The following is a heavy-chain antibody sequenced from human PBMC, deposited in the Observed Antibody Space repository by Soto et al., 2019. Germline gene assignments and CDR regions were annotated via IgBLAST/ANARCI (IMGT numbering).Heavy chain of an antibody. J-gene: IGHJ4*02. CDR2: ISAHNGNT. CDR3: ARGRYGDY. Sequence: QVHLVQSGAEVKKLGPSVKASCKGSGYTFTTYGITWVRQAPGQGLEWMGWISAHNGNTNYAQKLQGRVTVTRDTSTSTAYMELRSLRSDDTAVYYCARGRYGDYWGQGALVTVSS. CDR1: GYTFTTYG. D-gene: IGHD1-1*01. V-gene: IGHV1-18*01.